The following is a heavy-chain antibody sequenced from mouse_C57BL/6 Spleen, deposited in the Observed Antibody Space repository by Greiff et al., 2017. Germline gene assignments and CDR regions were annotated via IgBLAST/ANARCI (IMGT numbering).Heavy chain of an antibody. CDR2: INPNNGGT. Sequence: QVQLQQPGTELVKPGASVKLSCKASGYTFTSYWMHWVKQRPGQGLEWIGNINPNNGGTNYNEKFKSKATLTVDKSSSTAYMQLSSLTSEDSAVXDCARYPYYGSTRRGMDDWGQGTSVTVSS. CDR1: GYTFTSYW. J-gene: IGHJ4*01. CDR3: ARYPYYGSTRRGMDD. D-gene: IGHD1-1*01. V-gene: IGHV1-53*01.